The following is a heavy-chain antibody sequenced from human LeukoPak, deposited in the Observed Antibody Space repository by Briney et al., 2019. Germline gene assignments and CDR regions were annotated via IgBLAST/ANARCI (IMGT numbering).Heavy chain of an antibody. CDR2: ISSSDNTT. V-gene: IGHV3-48*02. CDR3: ARSALYYYYGMDV. D-gene: IGHD6-25*01. CDR1: GFTFSSYS. J-gene: IGHJ6*02. Sequence: PGGSLRLSCAASGFTFSSYSMNWVRPAPGKGLEWVSYISSSDNTTYYADSVKGRFTISRDNAKNSLYLQMNSLRDEDTAVYYCARSALYYYYGMDVWGQGTTVTVSS.